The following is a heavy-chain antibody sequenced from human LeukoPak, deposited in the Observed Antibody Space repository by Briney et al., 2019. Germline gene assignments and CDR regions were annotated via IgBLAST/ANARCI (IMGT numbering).Heavy chain of an antibody. D-gene: IGHD6-13*01. CDR3: AKDLIAAAGTGY. CDR1: GFTFSSYA. V-gene: IGHV3-30-3*01. J-gene: IGHJ4*02. Sequence: GRSLRLSCAASGFTFSSYAIHWVRQAPGKGLEWVAVISYDGSNKYYADSVKGRFTISRDNSKNTLYLQMNSLRAEDTAVYYCAKDLIAAAGTGYWGQGTLVTVSS. CDR2: ISYDGSNK.